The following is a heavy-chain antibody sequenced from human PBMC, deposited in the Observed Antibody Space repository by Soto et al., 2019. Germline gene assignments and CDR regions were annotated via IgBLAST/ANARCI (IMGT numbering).Heavy chain of an antibody. D-gene: IGHD3-10*01. V-gene: IGHV1-69*02. Sequence: QVQLVQSGAEVKKPGSSVRVSCKASGDTFSFYSINWVRQAPGLGLEWVGRINPILSMSNYAQRFQGRVTVTADKSTSTAYMELSSLRSEDTAMYYCASSYGSGYRAFDYWGQGALVTVSS. CDR1: GDTFSFYS. J-gene: IGHJ4*02. CDR3: ASSYGSGYRAFDY. CDR2: INPILSMS.